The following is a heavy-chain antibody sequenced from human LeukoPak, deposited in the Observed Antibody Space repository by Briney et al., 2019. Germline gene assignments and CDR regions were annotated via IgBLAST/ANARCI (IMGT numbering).Heavy chain of an antibody. D-gene: IGHD2-21*02. J-gene: IGHJ1*01. CDR3: AKDPLPYCGGDCYSVH. CDR2: ISGSGGST. Sequence: PGGSLRLSCAASGFTFSSYAMGWVRQAPGKGLEWVSSISGSGGSTYYADSVKGRFTISRDNSKNTLYLQMNSLRAEDTAVYYCAKDPLPYCGGDCYSVHWGQGTLVTVSS. V-gene: IGHV3-23*01. CDR1: GFTFSSYA.